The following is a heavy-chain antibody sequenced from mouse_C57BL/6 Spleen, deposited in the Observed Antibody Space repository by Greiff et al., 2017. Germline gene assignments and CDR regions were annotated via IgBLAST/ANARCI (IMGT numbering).Heavy chain of an antibody. Sequence: EVQGVESGPELVKPGASVKISCKASGYSFTGYYMNWVKQSPEKSLEWIGEINPSTGGTTYNQKFKAKATLTVDKSSSTAYMQLKSLTSEDSAVYYCARSGTLGAMDYWGQGTSVTVSS. CDR2: INPSTGGT. V-gene: IGHV1-42*01. J-gene: IGHJ4*01. D-gene: IGHD3-1*01. CDR1: GYSFTGYY. CDR3: ARSGTLGAMDY.